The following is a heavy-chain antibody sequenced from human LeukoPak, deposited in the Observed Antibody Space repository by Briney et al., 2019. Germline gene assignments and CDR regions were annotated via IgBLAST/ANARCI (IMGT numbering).Heavy chain of an antibody. D-gene: IGHD6-6*01. CDR2: IRSKANNYAT. CDR3: DRDSSSEGPLDY. J-gene: IGHJ4*02. CDR1: GFTFSASA. Sequence: PGGSLKLSCAASGFTFSASAVHWVRQASGKGLEWIGRIRSKANNYATAYTDPLKGRFTVSRDDSKNTAYLQMNSLKTEDSAVYFCDRDSSSEGPLDYWGQGTLVTVSS. V-gene: IGHV3-73*01.